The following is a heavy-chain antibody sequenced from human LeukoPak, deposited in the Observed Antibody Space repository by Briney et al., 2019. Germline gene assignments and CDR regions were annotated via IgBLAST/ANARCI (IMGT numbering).Heavy chain of an antibody. D-gene: IGHD3-22*01. Sequence: SETLSLTCTVSGGSISSYYWSWIRKPPGKGLEWIGYIYYTGSTNYNPALKSRVTISVDTSKNQFSLKVSSVTAADTAVYYCARTTYYSDSSALDYWGQGTLVTVSS. CDR3: ARTTYYSDSSALDY. V-gene: IGHV4-59*12. J-gene: IGHJ4*02. CDR2: IYYTGST. CDR1: GGSISSYY.